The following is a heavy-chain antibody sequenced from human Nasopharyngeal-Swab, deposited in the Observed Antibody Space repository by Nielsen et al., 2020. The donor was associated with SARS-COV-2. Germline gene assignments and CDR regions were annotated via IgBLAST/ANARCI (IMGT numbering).Heavy chain of an antibody. CDR3: ARDSVPAAIGVGYYYYYMDV. J-gene: IGHJ6*03. V-gene: IGHV1-3*01. D-gene: IGHD2-2*02. Sequence: WVRQAPGQRLEWMGWINAGNGNTKYSQKLQGRVTITRDTSASTAYMELSGLRSEDTAVYYCARDSVPAAIGVGYYYYYMDVWGKGTTVTVSS. CDR2: INAGNGNT.